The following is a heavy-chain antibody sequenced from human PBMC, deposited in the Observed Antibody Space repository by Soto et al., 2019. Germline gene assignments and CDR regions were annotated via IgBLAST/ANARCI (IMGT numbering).Heavy chain of an antibody. J-gene: IGHJ4*02. CDR2: ISGSGGST. CDR1: GFTFSSYA. Sequence: GGSLRLSCAASGFTFSSYAMSWVRQAPGKGLEWVSAISGSGGSTYYADSVKGRFTISRDNSKNTLYLQMNSLRAEDTAVYYCAKVDCSSTSCYWNYWGQGTLVTVSS. D-gene: IGHD2-2*01. CDR3: AKVDCSSTSCYWNY. V-gene: IGHV3-23*01.